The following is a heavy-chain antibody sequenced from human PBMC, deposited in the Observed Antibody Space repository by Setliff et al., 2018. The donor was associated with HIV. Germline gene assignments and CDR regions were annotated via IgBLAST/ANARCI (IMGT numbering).Heavy chain of an antibody. V-gene: IGHV4-59*01. J-gene: IGHJ4*02. CDR2: IYFSGST. D-gene: IGHD6-13*01. CDR3: ASSYSSSWSYFDY. CDR1: GGSISSYY. Sequence: PSETLSLTCTVSGGSISSYYWSWIRQLPGKGLEWIGSIYFSGSTNYNPSLKSRVTISVDTSKNQFSLKLSSVTAADTAVYYCASSYSSSWSYFDYWGQGTLVTVSS.